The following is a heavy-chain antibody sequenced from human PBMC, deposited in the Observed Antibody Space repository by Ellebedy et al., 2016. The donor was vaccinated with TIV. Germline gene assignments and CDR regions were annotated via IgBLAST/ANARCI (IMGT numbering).Heavy chain of an antibody. CDR1: GFTFSTYC. CDR3: VRYFSSGGDY. CDR2: IKQDGSKK. J-gene: IGHJ4*02. V-gene: IGHV3-7*01. D-gene: IGHD6-6*01. Sequence: GESLKISCAASGFTFSTYCMSCVRQAPGKVLEWVANIKQDGSKKYYVDSVKGRFTISRDNAKNSLYLQMNSLGAEETALYYCVRYFSSGGDYWGQGTLVTVSS.